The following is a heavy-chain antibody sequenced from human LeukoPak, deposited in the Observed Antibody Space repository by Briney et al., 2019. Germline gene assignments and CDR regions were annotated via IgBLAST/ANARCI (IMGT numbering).Heavy chain of an antibody. V-gene: IGHV4-31*02. CDR1: GCSISNSGGFY. CDR2: ISYRGST. CDR3: ARISQSSGGFYY. Sequence: SQTLSLTCTVSGCSISNSGGFYWSWIRQHPGDGLEWIGFISYRGSTYYNPSLKSRVSMSVDTSRSQFSLRLTSVTDEDTAVYYCARISQSSGGFYYWGQGTLVTVSS. J-gene: IGHJ4*02. D-gene: IGHD2-15*01.